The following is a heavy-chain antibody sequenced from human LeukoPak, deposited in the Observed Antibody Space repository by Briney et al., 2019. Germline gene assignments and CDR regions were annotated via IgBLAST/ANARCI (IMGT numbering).Heavy chain of an antibody. Sequence: PSETLSLTCAVYGGSFSGYYWSWIRQPPGKGLEWIGEINHSGSTNYNPSLKSRVTISVDTSKNQFSLKLSSVTAADTAVYYCASFSSYYYDSWGQGTLVTVSS. CDR3: ASFSSYYYDS. CDR1: GGSFSGYY. D-gene: IGHD3-3*01. V-gene: IGHV4-34*01. J-gene: IGHJ4*02. CDR2: INHSGST.